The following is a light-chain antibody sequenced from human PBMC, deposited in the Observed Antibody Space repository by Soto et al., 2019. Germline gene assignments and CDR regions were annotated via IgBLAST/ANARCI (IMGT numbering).Light chain of an antibody. J-gene: IGLJ3*02. Sequence: QSALTQPASVSGSPGQSITISCTGTSSDIGSYNLVSWYQQHPGKAPKVMIYEGSKRPSGVSNRFSGSKSGNTASLTISGLQAEDEADYYCCSFAGNYNWVFGGGTKVTVL. CDR3: CSFAGNYNWV. CDR1: SSDIGSYNL. V-gene: IGLV2-23*01. CDR2: EGS.